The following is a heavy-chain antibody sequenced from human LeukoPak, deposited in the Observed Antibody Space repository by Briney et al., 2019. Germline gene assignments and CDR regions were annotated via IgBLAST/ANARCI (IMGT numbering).Heavy chain of an antibody. D-gene: IGHD3-22*01. CDR3: ARLVTRGYYDSSGRRIDAFDI. V-gene: IGHV4-59*01. CDR1: GGSISSYY. J-gene: IGHJ3*02. Sequence: SETLSLTCTVSGGSISSYYWSWIRQPPGKGLEWIGYIYYSGTTNYNPSLESRVTISVDTSKNQFSLKLTSVTAADTAVYYCARLVTRGYYDSSGRRIDAFDIWGQGTMVTVSS. CDR2: IYYSGTT.